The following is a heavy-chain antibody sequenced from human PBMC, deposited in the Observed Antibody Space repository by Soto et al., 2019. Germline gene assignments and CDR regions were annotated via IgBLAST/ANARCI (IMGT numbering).Heavy chain of an antibody. D-gene: IGHD2-15*01. J-gene: IGHJ4*02. CDR1: GGSISSYY. CDR3: ARVYCSGGSCYHLDY. CDR2: IYYSGST. Sequence: SETLSLTCTVSGGSISSYYWSWIRQPPGKGLEWIGCIYYSGSTNYNPSLKSRVTISVDTSKNQFSLKLSSVTAADTAVYYCARVYCSGGSCYHLDYWGQGTLVTVSS. V-gene: IGHV4-59*08.